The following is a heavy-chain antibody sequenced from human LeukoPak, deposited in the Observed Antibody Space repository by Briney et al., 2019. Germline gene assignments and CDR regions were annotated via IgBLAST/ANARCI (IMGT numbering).Heavy chain of an antibody. Sequence: GGSLRLSCAASGFTFSSYAMHWVRQAPGKGLEWVAVISYDGSNKYYADSVKGRFTISRDNSKNTLYLQMNSLRAEDTAVYYCARDEYGTMVRGQRVFDYWGQGTLVTVSS. J-gene: IGHJ4*02. CDR1: GFTFSSYA. D-gene: IGHD3-10*01. CDR3: ARDEYGTMVRGQRVFDY. V-gene: IGHV3-30-3*01. CDR2: ISYDGSNK.